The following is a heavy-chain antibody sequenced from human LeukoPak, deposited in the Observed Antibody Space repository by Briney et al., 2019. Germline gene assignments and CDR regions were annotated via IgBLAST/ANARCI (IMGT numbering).Heavy chain of an antibody. CDR3: ARVGSGVAFDY. V-gene: IGHV4-30-2*01. D-gene: IGHD3-3*01. CDR1: GGSISSGGYS. CDR2: IYHSGST. Sequence: SETLSLTCAVSGGSISSGGYSWRWIRQPPGKGLEWIGYIYHSGSTYYNPSLKSRSTISVDRSKNQFSLKLSSVTAADTAVYYCARVGSGVAFDYWGQGTLVTVSS. J-gene: IGHJ4*02.